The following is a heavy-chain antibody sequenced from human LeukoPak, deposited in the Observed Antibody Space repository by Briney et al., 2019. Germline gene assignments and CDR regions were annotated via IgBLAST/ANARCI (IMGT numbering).Heavy chain of an antibody. J-gene: IGHJ6*03. CDR3: ARCDSSGYYFYYYYYMDV. CDR1: GSTFSDYY. D-gene: IGHD3-22*01. Sequence: GGSLRLSCAASGSTFSDYYMSWIRQAPGKGLGWVSYISSSGSTIYYADSVKGRFTISRDNAKNSLYLQMNSLRAEDTAVYYCARCDSSGYYFYYYYYMDVWGKGTTVTVSS. V-gene: IGHV3-11*04. CDR2: ISSSGSTI.